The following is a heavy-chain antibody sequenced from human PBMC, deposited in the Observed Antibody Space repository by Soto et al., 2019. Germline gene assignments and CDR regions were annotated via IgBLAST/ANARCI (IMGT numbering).Heavy chain of an antibody. CDR2: ILYSGST. J-gene: IGHJ5*01. CDR1: WCPLSCYY. D-gene: IGHD3-10*02. CDR3: ASMIGDPVLSFDS. Sequence: QVELLGAGPGPGKPSEALALPCPFPWCPLSCYYWNLIRPPPGKGLELIGFILYSGSTSYNPSLKSRVTISIDTSEYQFSLKLNSVTAADTAVYYCASMIGDPVLSFDSWGQGTLVAVSS. V-gene: IGHV4-59*01.